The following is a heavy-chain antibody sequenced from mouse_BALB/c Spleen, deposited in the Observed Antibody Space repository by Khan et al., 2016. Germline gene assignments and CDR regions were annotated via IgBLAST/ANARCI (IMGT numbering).Heavy chain of an antibody. J-gene: IGHJ4*01. CDR2: INPGSSTI. V-gene: IGHV4-2*02. Sequence: EVKLLESGGGLVQPGGSLNLSCAASGFDFSRYWMSWARQAPGKGQEWIGEINPGSSTINYTPSLKDKFIISRDNAKNTLYLQMSKVRSEDTALYYCARANYYAMDDWGQGTSVTVSS. CDR1: GFDFSRYW. CDR3: ARANYYAMDD. D-gene: IGHD4-1*01.